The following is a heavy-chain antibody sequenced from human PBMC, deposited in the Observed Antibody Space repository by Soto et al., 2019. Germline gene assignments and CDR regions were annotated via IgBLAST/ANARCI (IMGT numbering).Heavy chain of an antibody. Sequence: GXSLSISCKGSGYSFTSYWVGWLRQIPVKGLEWRGIIYPGDSDTRSSPSFKGKVTISADKSISTAYLKWSSLKASDTAMYYCARSENWNYGAFDIRGKRTMVTVSS. CDR2: IYPGDSDT. D-gene: IGHD1-7*01. CDR1: GYSFTSYW. CDR3: ARSENWNYGAFDI. V-gene: IGHV5-51*01. J-gene: IGHJ3*02.